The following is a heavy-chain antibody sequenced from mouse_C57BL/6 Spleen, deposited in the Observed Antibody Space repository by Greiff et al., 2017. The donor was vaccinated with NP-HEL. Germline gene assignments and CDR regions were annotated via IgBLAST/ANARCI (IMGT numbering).Heavy chain of an antibody. CDR2: INPYNGGT. CDR1: GYTSTDYY. Sequence: EVKLQESGPVLVKPGASVKMSCKASGYTSTDYYMNWVKQSHGKSLEWIGVINPYNGGTSYNQKFKGKATLTVDKSSSTAYMELNSLTSEDSAVYYCASWGRAMDYWGQGTSVTVSS. V-gene: IGHV1-19*01. CDR3: ASWGRAMDY. J-gene: IGHJ4*01.